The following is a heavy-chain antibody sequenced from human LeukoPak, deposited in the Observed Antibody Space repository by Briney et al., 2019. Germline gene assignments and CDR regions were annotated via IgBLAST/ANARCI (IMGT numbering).Heavy chain of an antibody. CDR2: IKRRSDGGTA. CDR1: GFTSINAW. Sequence: GGSLRLSCAASGFTSINAWMSWVRQAPGKGLEWVGRIKRRSDGGTADCAAPMKGRFTISRDDSKNTLYLQMNSLKTEDTAVYYCTTVTDGASDYWGQGTLVTVSS. J-gene: IGHJ4*02. CDR3: TTVTDGASDY. D-gene: IGHD3-10*01. V-gene: IGHV3-15*01.